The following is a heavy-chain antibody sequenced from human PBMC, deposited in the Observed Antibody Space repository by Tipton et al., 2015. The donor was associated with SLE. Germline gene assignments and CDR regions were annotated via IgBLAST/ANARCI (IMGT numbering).Heavy chain of an antibody. V-gene: IGHV4-59*08. CDR1: GGSISSFH. CDR2: IYYSGST. CDR3: ARHAGLDYFFDY. Sequence: TLSLTCTVSGGSISSFHWSWIRQPPGKGQEWIGYIYYSGSTTYNPSLKSRVTISVDTSKNQFSLKLSSVTAADTAFYYCARHAGLDYFFDYWGQGTLVTVSS. J-gene: IGHJ4*02. D-gene: IGHD3/OR15-3a*01.